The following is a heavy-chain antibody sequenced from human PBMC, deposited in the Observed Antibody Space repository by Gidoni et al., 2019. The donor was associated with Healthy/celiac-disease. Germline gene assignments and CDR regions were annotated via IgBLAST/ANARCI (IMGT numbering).Heavy chain of an antibody. CDR3: ARSAGGYYDSSGYYYVDY. Sequence: QVQLQQWGAGLLKPSETLSLTCAVYGGSFSGYYWSWIRQPPGKGLEWIGEINHSGSTNYNPSLKSRVTISVDTSKNQFSLKLSSVTAADTAVYYCARSAGGYYDSSGYYYVDYWGQGTLVTVSS. CDR1: GGSFSGYY. J-gene: IGHJ4*02. CDR2: INHSGST. V-gene: IGHV4-34*01. D-gene: IGHD3-22*01.